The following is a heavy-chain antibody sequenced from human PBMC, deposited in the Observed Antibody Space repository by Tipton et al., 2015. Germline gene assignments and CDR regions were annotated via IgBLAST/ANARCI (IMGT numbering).Heavy chain of an antibody. CDR3: ARLEMAHLGGH. Sequence: TLSLTCTVSGGSVSSGFYYWNWIRQPPGKGLEWVAYIYYSGFTNYNPSLKSRVTISKDTSKNQFSLKLSSVTAADTAVYYCARLEMAHLGGHWGQGTLVTVSS. CDR1: GGSVSSGFYY. CDR2: IYYSGFT. V-gene: IGHV4-61*01. J-gene: IGHJ1*01. D-gene: IGHD5-24*01.